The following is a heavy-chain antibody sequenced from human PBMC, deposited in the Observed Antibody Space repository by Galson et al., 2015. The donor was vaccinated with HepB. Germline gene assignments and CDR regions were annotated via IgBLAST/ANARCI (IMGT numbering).Heavy chain of an antibody. J-gene: IGHJ6*02. CDR1: GFSLRPTGMC. CDR3: ARERVTLIRGAPDYGADV. D-gene: IGHD3-10*01. V-gene: IGHV2-70*11. CDR2: IDWDDNK. Sequence: PALVKPTPALTLTCNFSGFSLRPTGMCVSWIRQPPGKALQWLARIDWDDNKYYTSSLKTRLTLSKDTSKNQVVLTMANMDPADTATYYCARERVTLIRGAPDYGADVWGQGTTVTVSS.